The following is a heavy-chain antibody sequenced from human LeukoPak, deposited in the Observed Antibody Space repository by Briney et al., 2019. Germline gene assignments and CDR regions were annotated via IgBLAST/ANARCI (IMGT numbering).Heavy chain of an antibody. D-gene: IGHD6-19*01. J-gene: IGHJ2*01. Sequence: GRSLRLSCAASGFTFDDYAMHWVRQAPGKGLEWVSGISWNSGSIGYADSVKGRFTISRDNAKNSLYLQMNSLRAEDTALYYCAKDKSFAGYSSGWGWYFDLWGRGTLVTVSS. V-gene: IGHV3-9*01. CDR1: GFTFDDYA. CDR3: AKDKSFAGYSSGWGWYFDL. CDR2: ISWNSGSI.